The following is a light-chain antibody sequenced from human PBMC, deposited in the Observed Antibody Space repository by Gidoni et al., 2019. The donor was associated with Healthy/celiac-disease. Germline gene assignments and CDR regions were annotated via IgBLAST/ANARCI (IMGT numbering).Light chain of an antibody. CDR2: GAS. CDR1: QSVSSN. Sequence: IVMTQTPPTLSVSTGERATLSVRASQSVSSNLAWYQQKPGQAPRLLIYGASTRATGIPARFSGSGSGTEFTLTISSLQSEDFAVYYCQQYNNWPPASFGQGTKLEIK. V-gene: IGKV3-15*01. CDR3: QQYNNWPPAS. J-gene: IGKJ2*03.